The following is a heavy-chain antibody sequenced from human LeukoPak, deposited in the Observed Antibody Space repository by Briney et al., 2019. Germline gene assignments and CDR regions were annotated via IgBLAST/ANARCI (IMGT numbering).Heavy chain of an antibody. D-gene: IGHD3-10*01. V-gene: IGHV4-31*03. J-gene: IGHJ4*02. Sequence: SQTLSLTCTVSGGSISSGGYYWSWIRQHPGKGLEWIGYIYYSGSTYYNPSLKSRVTISVDTSKNQFSLKLSSVTAADTAVYYCAKDRGGVPYGSGSHGGVDYWGQGTLVTVSS. CDR3: AKDRGGVPYGSGSHGGVDY. CDR2: IYYSGST. CDR1: GGSISSGGYY.